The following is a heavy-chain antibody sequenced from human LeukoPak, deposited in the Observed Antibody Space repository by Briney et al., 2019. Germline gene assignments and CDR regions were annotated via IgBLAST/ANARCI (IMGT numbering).Heavy chain of an antibody. CDR3: ARAYCSGGSCYSVENWFDP. V-gene: IGHV4-61*02. CDR2: IYTSGST. D-gene: IGHD2-15*01. CDR1: GGSISSGSYY. J-gene: IGHJ5*02. Sequence: SQTLSLTXTVSGGSISSGSYYWSWIRQPAGKGLKWIGRIYTSGSTNYNPSLKSRVTISVDTSKNQFSLKLSSVTAADTAVYYCARAYCSGGSCYSVENWFDPWGQGTLVTVSS.